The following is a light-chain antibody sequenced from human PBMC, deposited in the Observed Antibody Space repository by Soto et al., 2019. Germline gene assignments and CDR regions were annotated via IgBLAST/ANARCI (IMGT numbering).Light chain of an antibody. J-gene: IGKJ4*01. Sequence: DIVMTQSPDSLAVSLGERATINCKSSQSVSYSSDKRNCLAWYQQKPGLPPKLLIYWASTRESGVPDRFSGTVSGTHFTLTNSSLQAEDVAVYYCQQYYSSPLTFGGGTKVEIK. CDR2: WAS. CDR3: QQYYSSPLT. CDR1: QSVSYSSDKRNC. V-gene: IGKV4-1*01.